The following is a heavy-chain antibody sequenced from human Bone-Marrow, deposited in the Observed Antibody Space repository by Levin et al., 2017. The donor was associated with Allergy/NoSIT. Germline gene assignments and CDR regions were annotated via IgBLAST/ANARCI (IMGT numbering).Heavy chain of an antibody. V-gene: IGHV3-9*01. D-gene: IGHD5-12*01. Sequence: PGGSLRLSCAASGFTFDDYAMHWVRQTPGRGLEWVSGISWNSGKIGYGDSLKGRFTISRDNAKSSLYLQMNSLRVEDTALYYCAKTRGFSFGIDAFEMWGQGTMVTGSS. CDR1: GFTFDDYA. J-gene: IGHJ3*02. CDR2: ISWNSGKI. CDR3: AKTRGFSFGIDAFEM.